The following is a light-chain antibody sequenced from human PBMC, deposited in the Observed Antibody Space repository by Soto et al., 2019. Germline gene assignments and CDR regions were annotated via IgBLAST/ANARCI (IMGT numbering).Light chain of an antibody. J-gene: IGLJ2*01. CDR3: QVWDSTSDHVV. Sequence: SYELTRPPSVSVAPGQTARINCEGNNIGFKSVHWYHQKPGQAPVLVVYHNSDRPSGIPERFSGSNSANTATLTISRVEAGDEADYYCQVWDSTSDHVVFGGGTKLTVL. V-gene: IGLV3-21*02. CDR2: HNS. CDR1: NIGFKS.